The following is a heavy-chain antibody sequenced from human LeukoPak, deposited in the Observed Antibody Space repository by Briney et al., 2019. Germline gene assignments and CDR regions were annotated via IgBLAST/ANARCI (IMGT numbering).Heavy chain of an antibody. V-gene: IGHV4-59*08. D-gene: IGHD6-19*01. CDR2: IYYSGST. Sequence: KASETLSLTCTVSVDPISSYYWSWIRRSPGKGLEGIGYIYYSGSTYYNPSLTSRGTISVDSSKHQFSLRLTSVTAADTAVYYGARRGSRAVAGYFDYWGQGTLVTVSS. CDR3: ARRGSRAVAGYFDY. CDR1: VDPISSYY. J-gene: IGHJ4*02.